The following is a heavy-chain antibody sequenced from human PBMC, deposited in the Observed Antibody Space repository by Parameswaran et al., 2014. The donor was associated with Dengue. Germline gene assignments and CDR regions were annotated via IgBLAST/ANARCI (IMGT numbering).Heavy chain of an antibody. CDR3: ARGASRYDSSGFDY. Sequence: WIRQPQEGLEWIGEINHSGSTNYNPSLKSRVTISVDTSKNQFSLRLSSVTAADTAVYYCARGASRYDSSGFDYWGQGTLVTVSS. J-gene: IGHJ4*02. V-gene: IGHV4-34*01. CDR2: INHSGST. D-gene: IGHD6-19*01.